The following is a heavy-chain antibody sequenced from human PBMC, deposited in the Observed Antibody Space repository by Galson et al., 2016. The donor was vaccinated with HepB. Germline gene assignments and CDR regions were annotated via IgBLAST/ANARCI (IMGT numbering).Heavy chain of an antibody. Sequence: SVKVSCKASRGTFGTNAVIWVRQAPGQGLEWMGGVIPFLHSATYSASFQGKVTISADESTSTVYMDLSNLRSQDTAMYYCARALGDPLFFSLWGQGTMVIVSS. CDR2: VIPFLHSA. J-gene: IGHJ3*01. CDR1: RGTFGTNA. CDR3: ARALGDPLFFSL. V-gene: IGHV1-69*13. D-gene: IGHD2-21*02.